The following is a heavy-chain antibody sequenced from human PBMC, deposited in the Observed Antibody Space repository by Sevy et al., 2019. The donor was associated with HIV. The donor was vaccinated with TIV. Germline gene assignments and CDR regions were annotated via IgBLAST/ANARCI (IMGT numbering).Heavy chain of an antibody. J-gene: IGHJ4*02. D-gene: IGHD3-22*01. V-gene: IGHV3-7*01. CDR2: IKQDGREK. Sequence: GGSLRLSCAASGFTFSNYWMSWDRQAPGEGLEWVASIKQDGREKHYVDSVNGRFTVSRDNANNSLYLQVNSLRAEDTAVYYCARGSGYSRLYYFDYWGQGTLVTVSS. CDR3: ARGSGYSRLYYFDY. CDR1: GFTFSNYW.